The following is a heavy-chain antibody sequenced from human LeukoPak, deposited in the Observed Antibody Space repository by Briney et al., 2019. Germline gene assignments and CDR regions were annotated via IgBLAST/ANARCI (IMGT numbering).Heavy chain of an antibody. D-gene: IGHD6-13*01. V-gene: IGHV4-39*07. CDR3: TSWGIAAAGTEFFDY. Sequence: SETLSLTCTVSGGSISSSSYYWGWIRQPPGKGLEWIGSIYYSGSTYYNPSLKSRVTISVDTSKNQFSLKLSSVTAADTAVYYCTSWGIAAAGTEFFDYWGQGTLVTVSS. CDR1: GGSISSSSYY. J-gene: IGHJ4*02. CDR2: IYYSGST.